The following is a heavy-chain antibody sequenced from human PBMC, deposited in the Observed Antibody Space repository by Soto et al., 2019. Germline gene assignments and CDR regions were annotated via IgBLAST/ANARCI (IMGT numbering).Heavy chain of an antibody. CDR1: VFTFSNYC. V-gene: IGHV3-33*01. J-gene: IGHJ4*02. CDR2: IWYDGNNK. CDR3: ARGLHSLFDY. D-gene: IGHD2-21*01. Sequence: SCAAPVFTFSNYCIHWVRQAPGKGLEWVAVIWYDGNNKYYADSVKGRFTISRDNSNNTLYVRMTSLRAEDTDVYYCARGLHSLFDYWGQGTLVTVSS.